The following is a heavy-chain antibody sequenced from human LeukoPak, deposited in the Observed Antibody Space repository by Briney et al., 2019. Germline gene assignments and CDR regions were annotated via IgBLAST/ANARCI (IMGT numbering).Heavy chain of an antibody. Sequence: ASVKVSCKASGYTFTSYGISWVRQAPGQGLEWMGWVSAYNGNTNYAQKLQGRVTMTTDTSTSTAYMELRSLRSDDTAVYYCARVWAAGDAFDIWGQGTMVTVSS. V-gene: IGHV1-18*01. D-gene: IGHD3-10*01. CDR2: VSAYNGNT. CDR3: ARVWAAGDAFDI. J-gene: IGHJ3*02. CDR1: GYTFTSYG.